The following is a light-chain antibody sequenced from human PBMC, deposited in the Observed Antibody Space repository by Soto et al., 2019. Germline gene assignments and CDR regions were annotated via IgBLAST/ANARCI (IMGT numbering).Light chain of an antibody. J-gene: IGKJ1*01. CDR3: QQYYRTPRT. CDR2: WAS. Sequence: DIVMTQSPDSLAVSLGERATINCKSSQSLLYSSKNKNYLAWYQQKPGQPPNLLIYWASTRESGVPDRFSGSGSGTEFTLTISSLQAEDVAVYYCQQYYRTPRTFGQGTKVEIK. CDR1: QSLLYSSKNKNY. V-gene: IGKV4-1*01.